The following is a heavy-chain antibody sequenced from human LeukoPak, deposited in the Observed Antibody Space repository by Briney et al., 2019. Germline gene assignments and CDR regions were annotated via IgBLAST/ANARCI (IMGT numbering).Heavy chain of an antibody. CDR2: ISDDGSNK. CDR1: GFTFSSYG. D-gene: IGHD3-22*01. Sequence: PGGSLRLSCAASGFTFSSYGMHWVRQTPGKGLEWVAAISDDGSNKYYADSVKGRFTISRDNSKNTVYLQINSLRAEDTAVYYCAKDLENYYDSSGYVDYWGQGTLVTVSS. V-gene: IGHV3-30*18. J-gene: IGHJ4*02. CDR3: AKDLENYYDSSGYVDY.